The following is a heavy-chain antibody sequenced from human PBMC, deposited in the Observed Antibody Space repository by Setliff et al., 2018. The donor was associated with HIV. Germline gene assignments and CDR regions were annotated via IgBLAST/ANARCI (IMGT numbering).Heavy chain of an antibody. J-gene: IGHJ3*02. CDR1: GGTFSTHS. CDR3: ARESGICGGDCHYAFDM. V-gene: IGHV1-69*13. Sequence: GASVKVSCKASGGTFSTHSISWVRQAPGQGLEWMGGIIPIFGTTNYARKFQGRVTISADDSTSTAYMDLNDLRSEDTAVYYCARESGICGGDCHYAFDMWGHGTRVTVSS. D-gene: IGHD2-21*02. CDR2: IIPIFGTT.